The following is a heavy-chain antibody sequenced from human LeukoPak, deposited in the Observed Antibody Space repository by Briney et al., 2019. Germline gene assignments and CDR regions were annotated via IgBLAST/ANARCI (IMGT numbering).Heavy chain of an antibody. V-gene: IGHV3-48*03. CDR3: ARALAYYYESSGHFDY. D-gene: IGHD3-22*01. CDR1: GFTFSSYE. Sequence: GGSLRLSCVASGFTFSSYEMHWVRQAPGKGLEWVSYISTSGSTFYYADSVKGRSTISRDNADNSLYLQLNSLRAEDTAVYYCARALAYYYESSGHFDYWGQGTLVTVSS. J-gene: IGHJ4*02. CDR2: ISTSGSTF.